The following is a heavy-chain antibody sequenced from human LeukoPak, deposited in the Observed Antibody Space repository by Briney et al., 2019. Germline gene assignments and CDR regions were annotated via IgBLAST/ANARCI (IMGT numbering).Heavy chain of an antibody. D-gene: IGHD5-12*01. Sequence: GGSLRLSCAASGFTFSSYAMSWVRQAPGKGLEWVSAIGGSGGSTHHADSVKGRFTISRDNAKNSLYLQMNSLRAEDTAVYYCAREGTYSHPYTPYIVATGNDYWGQGTLVTVSS. CDR2: IGGSGGST. V-gene: IGHV3-23*01. CDR3: AREGTYSHPYTPYIVATGNDY. CDR1: GFTFSSYA. J-gene: IGHJ4*02.